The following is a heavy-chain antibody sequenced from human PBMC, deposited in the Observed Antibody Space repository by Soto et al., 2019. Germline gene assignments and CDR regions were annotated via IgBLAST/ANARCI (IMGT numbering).Heavy chain of an antibody. CDR1: GFTFSDYY. CDR2: ISSSSSYT. CDR3: ARVQRQQLVSY. Sequence: LSLSCATSGFTFSDYYMSWIRQAPGKGLEWVSYISSSSSYTNYADSVKGRFTISRDNAKNSLYLQMNSLRAEDTAVYYCARVQRQQLVSYWGQGTLVTVSS. V-gene: IGHV3-11*06. D-gene: IGHD6-13*01. J-gene: IGHJ4*02.